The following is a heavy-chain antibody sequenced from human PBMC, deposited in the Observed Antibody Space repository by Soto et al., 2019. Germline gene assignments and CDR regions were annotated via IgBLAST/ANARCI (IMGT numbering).Heavy chain of an antibody. CDR1: GGTFSNTA. D-gene: IGHD1-1*01. CDR2: IIPIFGAH. V-gene: IGHV1-69*01. J-gene: IGHJ5*02. CDR3: DMELNTLTTEEKAVYYCWPPAKPLDTAQLKGLDH. Sequence: QVQLVQSGAEVKKPGSSVKVSCKASGGTFSNTAFIWLRQAPGQGLEWMGGIIPIFGAHNYAQKLKGRFILIFVASKYAPKFEDRLMISADDSASKADMELNTLTTEEKAVYYCWPPAKPLDTAQLKGLDHWGQGTLVTVSS.